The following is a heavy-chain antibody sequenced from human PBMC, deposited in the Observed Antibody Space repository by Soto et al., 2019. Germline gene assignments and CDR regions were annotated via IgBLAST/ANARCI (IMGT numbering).Heavy chain of an antibody. CDR2: ISPNSGAT. J-gene: IGHJ4*02. CDR3: VREMWTHYGPQNFFDF. V-gene: IGHV1-18*01. CDR1: GYSFTSFG. Sequence: QVQLVQSEGEVKQPGASVKLSCKASGYSFTSFGISWVRQAPGQGLEWMGWISPNSGATRYAQNLQGRVTMTTETSTTTAYRVARRLTSDDTALYYSVREMWTHYGPQNFFDFWGLGARVTVSS. D-gene: IGHD4-17*01.